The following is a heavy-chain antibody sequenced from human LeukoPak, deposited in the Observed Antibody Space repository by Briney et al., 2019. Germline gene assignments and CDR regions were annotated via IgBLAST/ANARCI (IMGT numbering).Heavy chain of an antibody. CDR3: ARVRRGGDSRYFDY. CDR2: ISNPGSNTAI. Sequence: GGSLRLSWAASGFTFTDYFMSWIRQAPGKGLEWVSYISNPGSNTAIYYADSVKGRFTISRDNAKNSLYLQMNNLRAEDTAVYYCARVRRGGDSRYFDYWGQGTLVTVSS. D-gene: IGHD2-21*02. V-gene: IGHV3-11*01. J-gene: IGHJ4*02. CDR1: GFTFTDYF.